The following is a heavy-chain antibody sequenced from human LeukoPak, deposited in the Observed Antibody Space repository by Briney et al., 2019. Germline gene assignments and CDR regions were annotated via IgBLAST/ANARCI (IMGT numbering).Heavy chain of an antibody. CDR2: ISSSGSTI. CDR3: ARDKVIVGATSWFDP. D-gene: IGHD1-26*01. CDR1: GFTFSSYE. Sequence: GGSLRLSCAASGFTFSSYEMNWVRQAPGKGLEWVSYISSSGSTIYYADSVKGRFTISRDNAKNSLYLQMNSLRAEDTAAYYCARDKVIVGATSWFDPWGQGTLVTVSS. J-gene: IGHJ5*02. V-gene: IGHV3-48*03.